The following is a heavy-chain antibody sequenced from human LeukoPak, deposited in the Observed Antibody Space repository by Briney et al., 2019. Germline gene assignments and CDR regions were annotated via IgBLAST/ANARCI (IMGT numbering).Heavy chain of an antibody. CDR1: GFTFSSYR. Sequence: PGGSLRLSCAASGFTFSSYRMNWVRQAPGEGLVWVSRIASDGSSTTYADSVKGRFSISRDNAKNTLYLQMNSLRVEDTAVYYCARGRPHGNDYWGQGTLATVSS. V-gene: IGHV3-74*01. J-gene: IGHJ4*02. CDR2: IASDGSST. D-gene: IGHD4-23*01. CDR3: ARGRPHGNDY.